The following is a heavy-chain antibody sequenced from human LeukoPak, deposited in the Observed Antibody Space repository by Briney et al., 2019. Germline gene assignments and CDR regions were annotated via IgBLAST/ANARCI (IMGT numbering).Heavy chain of an antibody. D-gene: IGHD4-23*01. CDR2: ISTYNGNT. Sequence: ASVKVSCKASGYTFTSYGFTWVRQAPGQGLERMGWISTYNGNTNYEQKFQGRVTMTTDTSTSTAYMELRSLRSDDTAVYYCARAGNPFYYYYMDVWGKGTTVTVSS. V-gene: IGHV1-18*01. CDR3: ARAGNPFYYYYMDV. J-gene: IGHJ6*03. CDR1: GYTFTSYG.